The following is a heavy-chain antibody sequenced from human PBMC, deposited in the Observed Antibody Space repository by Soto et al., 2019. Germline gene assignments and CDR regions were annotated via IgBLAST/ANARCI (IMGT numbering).Heavy chain of an antibody. V-gene: IGHV3-30-3*01. Sequence: SRWSLRLSCAASGFTFRSYAMHWFRQAPGKGLEWVALISYDGSFKYYADSVRGRFTISRDNSKNTLYLQMNSLRAEDTAIYYCAREGLDYYDSSGPSGVWGQGTTVTVSS. CDR3: AREGLDYYDSSGPSGV. D-gene: IGHD3-22*01. CDR2: ISYDGSFK. CDR1: GFTFRSYA. J-gene: IGHJ6*02.